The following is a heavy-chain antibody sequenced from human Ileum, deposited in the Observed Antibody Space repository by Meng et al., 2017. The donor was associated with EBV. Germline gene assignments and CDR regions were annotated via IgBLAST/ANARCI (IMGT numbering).Heavy chain of an antibody. V-gene: IGHV4-4*02. Sequence: HVELQGSGPGLGKPSGTLSLTCAVSGDSVSGSDWWSGVRQPPGKGLEWIGEVYHDGATNYHPSLKSRVTISLDKSKNEVNLHLNSLTAADTAVYFCARSSPIVRGLDYWGQGTLVTVSS. J-gene: IGHJ4*02. CDR3: ARSSPIVRGLDY. CDR2: VYHDGAT. CDR1: GDSVSGSDW. D-gene: IGHD3-10*01.